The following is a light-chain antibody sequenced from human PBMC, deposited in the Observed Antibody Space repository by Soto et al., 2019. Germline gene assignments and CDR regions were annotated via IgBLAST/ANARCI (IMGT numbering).Light chain of an antibody. Sequence: VLTQPASVSDSPGQSITISCTGTSSDVGGSNFVSWYQQHPGKPPKLIIYDVANRPSGVSNRFSGSKSGSTASLIISRLQTEDEADYYCVSYTSSTTYVFGTGTKSPS. CDR3: VSYTSSTTYV. CDR1: SSDVGGSNF. V-gene: IGLV2-14*03. J-gene: IGLJ1*01. CDR2: DVA.